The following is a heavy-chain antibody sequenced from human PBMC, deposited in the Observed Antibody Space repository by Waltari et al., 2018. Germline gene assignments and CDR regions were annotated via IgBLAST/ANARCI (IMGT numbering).Heavy chain of an antibody. CDR1: GYSISSGYY. Sequence: QVQLQESGPGLVKPSETLSLTCTVSGYSISSGYYWGWIRQPPGKGLEWIGSIYHSGSTYYNPSLKSRVTISVDTSKNQFSLKLSSVTAADTAVYYCASRSGSYLVNWFDPWGQGTLVTVSS. J-gene: IGHJ5*02. CDR2: IYHSGST. CDR3: ASRSGSYLVNWFDP. V-gene: IGHV4-38-2*02. D-gene: IGHD1-26*01.